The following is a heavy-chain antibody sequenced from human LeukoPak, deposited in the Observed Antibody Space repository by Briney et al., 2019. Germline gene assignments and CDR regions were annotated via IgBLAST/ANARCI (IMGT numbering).Heavy chain of an antibody. J-gene: IGHJ6*03. CDR3: ARGKPSYDSSGYPDYYYYMDV. V-gene: IGHV1-18*01. D-gene: IGHD3-22*01. CDR2: ISAYNGNT. Sequence: GASVKVSCKASGYTFTSYGISWVRQAPGQGLEWMGWISAYNGNTNYAQKLQGRATMTTDTSTSTAYMELRSLRSDDTAVYYCARGKPSYDSSGYPDYYYYMDVWGKGTTVTVSS. CDR1: GYTFTSYG.